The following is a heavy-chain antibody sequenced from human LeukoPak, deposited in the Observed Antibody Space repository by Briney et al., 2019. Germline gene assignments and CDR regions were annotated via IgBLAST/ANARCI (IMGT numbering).Heavy chain of an antibody. CDR2: ISYDGSNK. V-gene: IGHV3-30*04. CDR1: GFTFSIYA. CDR3: ARDKDSGYDLQGNFDY. D-gene: IGHD5-12*01. Sequence: GGSLRLSCAASGFTFSIYAMHWVRQAPGKGLEWVGVISYDGSNKYYADSVKGRFTISRDNSKNTLYLQMNSLRAEDTAVYYCARDKDSGYDLQGNFDYWGQEPWSPSPQ. J-gene: IGHJ4*01.